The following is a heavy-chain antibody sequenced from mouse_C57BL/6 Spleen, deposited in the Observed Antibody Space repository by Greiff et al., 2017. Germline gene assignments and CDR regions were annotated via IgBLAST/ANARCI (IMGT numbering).Heavy chain of an antibody. Sequence: EVKVVESGGGLVKPGGSLKLSCAASGFTFSDYGMHWVRQAPEKGLEWVAYISSGSSTIYYADTVKGRFTISRDNAKNTLFLQMTSLRSEDTAMYYCARGTTVVATGAMDYWGQGTSVTVPS. CDR1: GFTFSDYG. V-gene: IGHV5-17*01. J-gene: IGHJ4*01. CDR3: ARGTTVVATGAMDY. CDR2: ISSGSSTI. D-gene: IGHD1-1*01.